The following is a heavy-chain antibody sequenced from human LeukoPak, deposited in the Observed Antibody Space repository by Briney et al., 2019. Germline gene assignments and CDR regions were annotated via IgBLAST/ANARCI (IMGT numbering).Heavy chain of an antibody. CDR2: INHSGST. Sequence: SETLSLTCTVSGGSISSYYWSWIRQPLGKGLEWIGEINHSGSTNYNPSLKSRVTISVDTSKNQFSLKLSSVTAADTAVYYCARGPAPLYSSSWYRRGAFDIWGQGTMVTVSS. CDR1: GGSISSYY. CDR3: ARGPAPLYSSSWYRRGAFDI. V-gene: IGHV4-34*01. D-gene: IGHD6-13*01. J-gene: IGHJ3*02.